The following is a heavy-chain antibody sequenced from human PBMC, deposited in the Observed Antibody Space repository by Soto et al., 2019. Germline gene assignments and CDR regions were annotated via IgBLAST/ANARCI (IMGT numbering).Heavy chain of an antibody. CDR3: ATSYGNAWYTY. CDR2: IHYSGSI. Sequence: SETLSLTCTVTGGSISGYFWGWVRQPPGKRLEWIGFIHYSGSINYNPSLMSRVTISVDMSNNQFSLRLSSVSAADTAVYYCATSYGNAWYTYWGQGTQVTVSS. J-gene: IGHJ4*02. CDR1: GGSISGYF. V-gene: IGHV4-59*08. D-gene: IGHD6-13*01.